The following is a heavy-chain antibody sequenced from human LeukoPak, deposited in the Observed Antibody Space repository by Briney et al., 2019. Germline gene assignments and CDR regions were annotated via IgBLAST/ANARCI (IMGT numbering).Heavy chain of an antibody. CDR1: GFTFSNYG. D-gene: IGHD3-22*01. V-gene: IGHV3-33*01. CDR2: IWYDGSNK. CDR3: AREAYYYDSRGYYQTNYFDY. J-gene: IGHJ4*02. Sequence: GGSLRLSCAASGFTFSNYGMHWVRQAPGKGLEWVAVIWYDGSNKYYADSVKGRFTISRDNSKNTLYLQMNSLRAEDTAVYYCAREAYYYDSRGYYQTNYFDYWGQGTLVTVSS.